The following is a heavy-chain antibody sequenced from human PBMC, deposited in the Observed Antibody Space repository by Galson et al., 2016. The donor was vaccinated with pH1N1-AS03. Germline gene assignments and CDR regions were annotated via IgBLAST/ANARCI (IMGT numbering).Heavy chain of an antibody. D-gene: IGHD5-24*01. J-gene: IGHJ4*01. CDR1: GMNFTNAY. Sequence: LSCAASGMNFTNAYMSWVRQTPGKGLEWVGRIRSKADGGTGDYAAPVKGRFTISRDDSDNTVSLQMKSLKTEDTAIYYCTTDLYRERRWLNYWGQGTLVTVSS. CDR2: IRSKADGGTG. V-gene: IGHV3-15*01. CDR3: TTDLYRERRWLNY.